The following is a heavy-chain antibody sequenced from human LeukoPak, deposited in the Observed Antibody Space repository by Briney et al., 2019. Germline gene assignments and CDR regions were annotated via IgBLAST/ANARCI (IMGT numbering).Heavy chain of an antibody. J-gene: IGHJ4*02. CDR2: IYTSGST. V-gene: IGHV4-4*07. Sequence: SETLSLTCTVSGGSISTYYWSWIRQPAGRGLEWIGRIYTSGSTNYNPSLKSRVTMSVDTSKNQFSLKLSSVTAADTAVYYCARDKVAGTFGYWGQGTLVTVSS. CDR1: GGSISTYY. CDR3: ARDKVAGTFGY. D-gene: IGHD6-19*01.